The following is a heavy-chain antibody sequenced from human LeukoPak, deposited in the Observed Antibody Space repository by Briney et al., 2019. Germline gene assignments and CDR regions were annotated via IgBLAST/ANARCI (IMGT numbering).Heavy chain of an antibody. V-gene: IGHV4-59*01. CDR3: ARGYSGSPHRDAFDI. Sequence: PSETLSLTCTVSGGSISSYYWSWIRQPPGKGLEWIGYIYYSGSTNYNPSLKSRVTISVDTSKNQFSLKLSSVTAADTAVYYCARGYSGSPHRDAFDIWGQGTMVTVSS. D-gene: IGHD3-10*01. CDR1: GGSISSYY. J-gene: IGHJ3*02. CDR2: IYYSGST.